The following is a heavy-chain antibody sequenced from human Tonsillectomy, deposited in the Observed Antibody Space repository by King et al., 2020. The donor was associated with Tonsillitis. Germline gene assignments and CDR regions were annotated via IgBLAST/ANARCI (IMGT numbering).Heavy chain of an antibody. J-gene: IGHJ4*02. V-gene: IGHV4-31*03. CDR2: ISYSGTT. D-gene: IGHD3-10*01. CDR1: GGSISSGGYY. CDR3: ARHGSGSYSSYYFDY. Sequence: VQLQESGPGLVKPSQTLSLACTVSGGSISSGGYYCRWIRQHPGKGLEWIGYISYSGTTYYSPSLKGRVNISVDTSKNKFSLKLSSVTAADTAVYYCARHGSGSYSSYYFDYWGQGTLVTVSS.